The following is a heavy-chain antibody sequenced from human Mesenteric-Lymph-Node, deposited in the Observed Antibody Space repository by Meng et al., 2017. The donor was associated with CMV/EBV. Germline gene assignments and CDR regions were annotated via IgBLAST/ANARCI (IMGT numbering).Heavy chain of an antibody. CDR2: VHHSGTT. J-gene: IGHJ4*02. CDR1: GDSHRNSTYA. V-gene: IGHV4-39*01. CDR3: ARRGNYDSDYSEY. D-gene: IGHD3-22*01. Sequence: QFQPHRSDPVAVTPSDILFLYCIVSGDSHRNSTYAWTWIRQTPGKGLEWIGSVHHSGTTYYNPSLKGRLTISVDTSANLFSLRLTTVTAADTATYYCARRGNYDSDYSEYWGQGTLVTVSS.